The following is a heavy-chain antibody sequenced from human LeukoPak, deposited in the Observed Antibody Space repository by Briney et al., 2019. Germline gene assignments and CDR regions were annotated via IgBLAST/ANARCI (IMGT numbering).Heavy chain of an antibody. V-gene: IGHV3-21*01. Sequence: GGSLRLSCAASGFTFSSYSMNWVRQAPGKGLEWVSSISSSSSYIYYADSVKGRFTISRDNAKNSLYLQMNSLRAEDTAVYYCAREGLPRPGAHYDILTGYYNRYCFDYWGQGTLVTVSS. CDR1: GFTFSSYS. CDR2: ISSSSSYI. D-gene: IGHD3-9*01. J-gene: IGHJ4*02. CDR3: AREGLPRPGAHYDILTGYYNRYCFDY.